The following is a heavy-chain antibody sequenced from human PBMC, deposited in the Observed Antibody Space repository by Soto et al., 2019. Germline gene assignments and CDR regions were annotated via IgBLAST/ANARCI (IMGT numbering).Heavy chain of an antibody. CDR1: GFTFSSYW. CDR3: ARDSSDYYDSSGYYYFDY. D-gene: IGHD3-22*01. Sequence: GSLRLSCAASGFTFSSYWMSWVRQAPGKGLEWVANIKQDGSEKYYVDSVKGRFTISRDNAKNSLYLQMNSLRAEDTAVYYCARDSSDYYDSSGYYYFDYWGQGTLVTVSS. CDR2: IKQDGSEK. J-gene: IGHJ4*02. V-gene: IGHV3-7*01.